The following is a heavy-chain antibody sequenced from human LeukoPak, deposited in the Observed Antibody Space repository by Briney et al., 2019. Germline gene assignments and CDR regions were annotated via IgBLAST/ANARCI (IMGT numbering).Heavy chain of an antibody. J-gene: IGHJ3*02. V-gene: IGHV5-51*01. Sequence: GESLKISCKGSGYSFTSYWIGWVRQMPGKGLEWMGIIYPGDSDTRYSPSFQGQVTISADKSISTAYLQWSSLKASDTAMYYCARGKLGIAVAELNDAFDIWGQGTMVTVSS. CDR2: IYPGDSDT. CDR3: ARGKLGIAVAELNDAFDI. CDR1: GYSFTSYW. D-gene: IGHD6-19*01.